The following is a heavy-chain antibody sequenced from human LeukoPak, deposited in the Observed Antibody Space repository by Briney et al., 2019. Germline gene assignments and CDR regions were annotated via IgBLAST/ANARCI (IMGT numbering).Heavy chain of an antibody. V-gene: IGHV3-33*06. CDR1: GFTFSSYG. CDR3: AKASPSPGYYFDY. D-gene: IGHD1-14*01. CDR2: IWYDGSNK. Sequence: PGRSLRLSCAASGFTFSSYGMHWGRQAPGKGVERGAVIWYDGSNKYYADSVKGRFTISRDNSKNTLYLQMNSLRAEDTAVYYCAKASPSPGYYFDYWGQGTLVTVSS. J-gene: IGHJ4*02.